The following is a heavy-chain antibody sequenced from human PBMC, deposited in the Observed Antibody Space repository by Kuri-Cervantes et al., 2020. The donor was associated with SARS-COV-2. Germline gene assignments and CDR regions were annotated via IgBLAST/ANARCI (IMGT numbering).Heavy chain of an antibody. CDR2: ISYDGSNK. J-gene: IGHJ4*02. CDR1: GFTFSSYG. CDR3: AKGLDVDTAMVPGSNY. D-gene: IGHD5-18*01. V-gene: IGHV3-30*18. Sequence: GESLKISCAASGFTFSSYGMHWVRQAPGKGLEWVAVISYDGSNKYYADSVKGRLTISRDNSKNTLYLQMNSLRAEDTAVYYCAKGLDVDTAMVPGSNYWGQGTLVTVSS.